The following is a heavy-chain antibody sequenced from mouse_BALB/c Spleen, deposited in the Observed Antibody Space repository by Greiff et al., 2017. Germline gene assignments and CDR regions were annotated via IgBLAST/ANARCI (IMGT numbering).Heavy chain of an antibody. J-gene: IGHJ2*01. CDR3: ARSRHWDY. CDR1: GYTFTSYW. V-gene: IGHV1-7*01. D-gene: IGHD3-1*01. Sequence: VQLVESGAELAKPGASVKMSCKASGYTFTSYWMHWVKQRPGQGLEWIGYINPSTGYTEYNQKFKDKATLTADKSSSTAYMQLSSLTSEDSAVYYCARSRHWDYWGQGTTLTVSS. CDR2: INPSTGYT.